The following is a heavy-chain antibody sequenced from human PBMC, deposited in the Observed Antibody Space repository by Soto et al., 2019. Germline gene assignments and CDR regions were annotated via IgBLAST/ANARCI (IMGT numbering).Heavy chain of an antibody. CDR1: GGTFSNYA. V-gene: IGHV1-69*01. CDR3: ARDLRGMGFYYGMDV. CDR2: IIPSYTE. D-gene: IGHD4-17*01. J-gene: IGHJ6*02. Sequence: QVQLVQSGAEVKKPGSSVKVSCKASGGTFSNYAINWVRQAPGQGLEWMGGIIPSYTENYAQKFQGRVTITADESTSTASMELSSLRSEDTAVYFCARDLRGMGFYYGMDVWGQGTPVTVSS.